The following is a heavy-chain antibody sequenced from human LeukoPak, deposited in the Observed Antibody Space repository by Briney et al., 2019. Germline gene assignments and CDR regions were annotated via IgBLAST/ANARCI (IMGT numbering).Heavy chain of an antibody. Sequence: PGGSLRLSYAAPGFRFNSYGMHSVRQAPGKGLEWVAVISYDGSNKYYADSVKGRFAISRDNSKNTLYLQMNSLRPEDTAVYYCAKDRLHSSGWPRLFDFWGQGTLVTVSS. V-gene: IGHV3-30*18. D-gene: IGHD6-19*01. CDR2: ISYDGSNK. J-gene: IGHJ4*02. CDR3: AKDRLHSSGWPRLFDF. CDR1: GFRFNSYG.